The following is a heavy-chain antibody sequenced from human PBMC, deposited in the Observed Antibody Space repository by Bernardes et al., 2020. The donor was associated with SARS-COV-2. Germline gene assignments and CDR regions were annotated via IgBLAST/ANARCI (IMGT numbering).Heavy chain of an antibody. D-gene: IGHD6-19*01. CDR1: GFTFSSYS. CDR2: ISSSSSYI. J-gene: IGHJ6*02. Sequence: GGSLRLSCAAYGFTFSSYSMNWVRQAPGKGLEWVSSISSSSSYIYYADPVKGRFTISRDNAKNSLYLQMNSLGAEDTAVYYCARVPAQAGSSGWDDYYYYYGMDVWGQGTTVTVSS. V-gene: IGHV3-21*01. CDR3: ARVPAQAGSSGWDDYYYYYGMDV.